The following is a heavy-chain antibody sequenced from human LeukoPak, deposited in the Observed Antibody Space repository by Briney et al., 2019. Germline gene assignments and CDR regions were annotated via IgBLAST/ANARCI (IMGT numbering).Heavy chain of an antibody. CDR3: TTVKSGGPSSYFFDF. Sequence: PGGSLRLSCAGSGFPFTETWMSWVRQAPGKGLEWIARLKSRFADETADYAAPVEGRFTVSRDDSTNMVYLQMNSLKSDDTAVYYCTTVKSGGPSSYFFDFWGHGTLVTVSS. V-gene: IGHV3-15*01. CDR1: GFPFTETW. J-gene: IGHJ4*01. CDR2: LKSRFADETA. D-gene: IGHD2/OR15-2a*01.